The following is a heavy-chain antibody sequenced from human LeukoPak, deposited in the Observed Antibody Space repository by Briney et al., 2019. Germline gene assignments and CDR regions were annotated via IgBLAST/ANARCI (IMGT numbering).Heavy chain of an antibody. CDR2: IRQDGGEK. V-gene: IGHV3-7*03. J-gene: IGHJ4*02. CDR1: GFSFSSYW. D-gene: IGHD3-10*01. CDR3: AKGYYSSSGSLYYFDY. Sequence: GGSLRLSCAASGFSFSSYWMMWVRQTPGKALEWVANIRQDGGEKYYVDSAKGRFTISRDNAKNSLYLQMNSLRAEDTALYYCAKGYYSSSGSLYYFDYWGQGTLVTVSS.